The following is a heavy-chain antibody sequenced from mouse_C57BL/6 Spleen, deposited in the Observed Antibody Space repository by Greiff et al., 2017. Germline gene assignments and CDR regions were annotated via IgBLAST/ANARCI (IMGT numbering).Heavy chain of an antibody. CDR2: ISSSGST. D-gene: IGHD1-1*01. Sequence: EVKLMESGPALVKPSQTVSLTCTVTGYSITNGNHWWNWIRQVSGSKLEWIGYISSSGSTDSNPSLKSRVSITSDTSKNQLVLQLNSVTTEDIATYYGTRTGGSSYGYYFDYWGQGTTLTVSS. CDR3: TRTGGSSYGYYFDY. V-gene: IGHV3-4*01. CDR1: GYSITNGNHW. J-gene: IGHJ2*01.